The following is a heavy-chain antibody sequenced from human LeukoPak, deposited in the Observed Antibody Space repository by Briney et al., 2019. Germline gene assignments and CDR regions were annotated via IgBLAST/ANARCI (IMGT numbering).Heavy chain of an antibody. CDR3: AMNFAAGSYGPFDY. Sequence: GESLKISWKGSGYSFTNYWIGWVRQMPGKGLEWMGIIYPGDSATRYSPSFQGQVTISADKSITTAYLQWSSLKASDTAMYYCAMNFAAGSYGPFDYWGQGTLVTVPS. J-gene: IGHJ4*02. CDR1: GYSFTNYW. V-gene: IGHV5-51*01. D-gene: IGHD3-10*01. CDR2: IYPGDSAT.